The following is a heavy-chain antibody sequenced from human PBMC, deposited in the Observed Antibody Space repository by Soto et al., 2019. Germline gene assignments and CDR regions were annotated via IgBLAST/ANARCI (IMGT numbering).Heavy chain of an antibody. J-gene: IGHJ4*02. V-gene: IGHV3-48*03. D-gene: IGHD6-19*01. CDR3: ARDLYSSGWPARSFDY. CDR2: ISSSGSTI. CDR1: GFTFSSYE. Sequence: PGGSLRLSCAASGFTFSSYEMNWVRQAPGKGLEWVSYISSSGSTIYYADSVKGRFTISRDNAKNSLYLQMNSLRAEDTAVYYCARDLYSSGWPARSFDYWGQGTLVTVSS.